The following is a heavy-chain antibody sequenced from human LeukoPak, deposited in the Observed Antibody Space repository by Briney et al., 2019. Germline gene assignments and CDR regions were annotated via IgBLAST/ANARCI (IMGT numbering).Heavy chain of an antibody. CDR1: GFTVSSNY. CDR2: IKSKPAGETI. J-gene: IGHJ4*02. Sequence: GGSLRLSCAGSGFTVSSNYMSWVRQAPGKGLEWVGRIKSKPAGETITYAAPVKGRFTISRDDSRNTLYLQMNSLKTEDTAVYYCTTCGGDCYFNYWGQGTLVTVSS. D-gene: IGHD2-21*02. CDR3: TTCGGDCYFNY. V-gene: IGHV3-15*01.